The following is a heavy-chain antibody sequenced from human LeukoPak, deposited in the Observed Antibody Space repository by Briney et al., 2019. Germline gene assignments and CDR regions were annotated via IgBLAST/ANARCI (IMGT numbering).Heavy chain of an antibody. CDR3: AKDAAGPEY. D-gene: IGHD6-13*01. V-gene: IGHV3-23*01. J-gene: IGHJ4*02. CDR1: GLAFSTYS. Sequence: GGSLRLSCAASGLAFSTYSMSWVRQAPGKGLYWVSGISASGSSKYYADSVKGRFTISRDNSKNTLYLQMNSLRAEDTAVYYCAKDAAGPEYWGQGTLVTVSS. CDR2: ISASGSSK.